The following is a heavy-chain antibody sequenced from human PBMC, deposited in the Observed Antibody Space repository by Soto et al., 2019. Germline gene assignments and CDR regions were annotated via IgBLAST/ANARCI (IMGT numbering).Heavy chain of an antibody. CDR2: IYYSGST. J-gene: IGHJ5*02. Sequence: SETLSLTCTVSGGSISSSSYYWGWIRQPPGKGLEWIGSIYYSGSTYYNPSLKSRVTISVDTSKNQFSLKLSSVTAADTAVYYCARDLSEEGFDPWGQGTLVTVSS. CDR3: ARDLSEEGFDP. CDR1: GGSISSSSYY. V-gene: IGHV4-39*02.